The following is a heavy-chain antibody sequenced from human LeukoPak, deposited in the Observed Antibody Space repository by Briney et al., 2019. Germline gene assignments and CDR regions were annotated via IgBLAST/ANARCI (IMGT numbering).Heavy chain of an antibody. CDR3: ARVIYYYYYMDV. J-gene: IGHJ6*03. CDR1: GFTFSSYS. D-gene: IGHD3-22*01. Sequence: GGSLRLSCAASGFTFSSYSMSWIRQAPGKGLEWVSYISSSGSTIYYADSVKGRFAISRDNAKNSLYLQMNSLRAEDTAVYHCARVIYYYYYMDVWGKGTTVTVSS. CDR2: ISSSGSTI. V-gene: IGHV3-48*04.